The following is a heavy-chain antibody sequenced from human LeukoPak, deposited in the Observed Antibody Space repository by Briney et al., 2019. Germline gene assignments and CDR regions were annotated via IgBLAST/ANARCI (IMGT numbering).Heavy chain of an antibody. CDR1: GGSFSGYY. V-gene: IGHV4-34*01. J-gene: IGHJ1*01. D-gene: IGHD3-22*01. Sequence: SETLSLTCAVYGGSFSGYYWSWIRQPPGKGLEWIGEINHSGSTNYNPSLKSRVTISVDTSKNQFSLKLSSVTAADTAVYYCARGRGDSSGYYYFHHWGQGTLVTVSS. CDR3: ARGRGDSSGYYYFHH. CDR2: INHSGST.